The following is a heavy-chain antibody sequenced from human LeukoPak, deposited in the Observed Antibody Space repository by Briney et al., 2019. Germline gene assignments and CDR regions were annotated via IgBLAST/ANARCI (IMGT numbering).Heavy chain of an antibody. CDR3: AKAREMATRYYFDY. J-gene: IGHJ4*02. Sequence: QPGRSLRLSCAASGFTLGSYGMHWVRQAPGKGLEWVASISYDGSNEYYGDSVKGRFSVSRDNSKNTLYLHRNSLRAEDTAVYYCAKAREMATRYYFDYWGQGTLVSVSS. CDR2: ISYDGSNE. CDR1: GFTLGSYG. V-gene: IGHV3-30*18. D-gene: IGHD5-24*01.